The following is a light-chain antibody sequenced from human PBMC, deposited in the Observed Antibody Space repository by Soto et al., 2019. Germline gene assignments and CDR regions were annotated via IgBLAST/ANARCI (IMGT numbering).Light chain of an antibody. J-gene: IGKJ2*01. CDR3: PQRSNWPPYT. Sequence: EIVLTQSPATLSLSPGERATLSCRASQSVSSYLAWYQQKPGQAPRLLIYDASNRATGIPARFSGSGSGTDFNLTISSLEPEDFAGYYCPQRSNWPPYTFGQGTKLEI. V-gene: IGKV3-11*01. CDR1: QSVSSY. CDR2: DAS.